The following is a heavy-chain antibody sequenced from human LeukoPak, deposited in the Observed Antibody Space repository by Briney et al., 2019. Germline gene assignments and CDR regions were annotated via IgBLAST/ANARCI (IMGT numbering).Heavy chain of an antibody. Sequence: GGSLRLSCAASGFTFDDYAMHWVRQAPGKGLEWVSGISWNSGSIGYADSVKGRFTISRDNDKNSLYLQMNSLRAEDTALYYCARFSSGLFDYWGQGTLVTVSS. CDR2: ISWNSGSI. CDR1: GFTFDDYA. V-gene: IGHV3-9*01. J-gene: IGHJ4*02. D-gene: IGHD6-19*01. CDR3: ARFSSGLFDY.